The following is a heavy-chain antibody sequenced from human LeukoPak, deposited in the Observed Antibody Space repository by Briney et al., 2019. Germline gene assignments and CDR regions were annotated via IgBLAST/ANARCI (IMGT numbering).Heavy chain of an antibody. CDR2: FDPEDGET. Sequence: GASVKVSCKVSGYTLTELSMHWVRQAPGEGLEWMGGFDPEDGETIYAQKFQGRVTMTEDTSTDTAYMELSSLRSEDTAVYYCVFIAAAGTPYYYYGMDVWGQGTTVTVSS. D-gene: IGHD6-13*01. V-gene: IGHV1-24*01. J-gene: IGHJ6*02. CDR1: GYTLTELS. CDR3: VFIAAAGTPYYYYGMDV.